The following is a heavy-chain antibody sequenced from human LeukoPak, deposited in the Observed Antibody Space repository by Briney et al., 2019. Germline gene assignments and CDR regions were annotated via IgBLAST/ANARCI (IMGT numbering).Heavy chain of an antibody. CDR2: ISGYNGNT. CDR3: ARDRSSSWRGAFDI. J-gene: IGHJ3*02. D-gene: IGHD6-13*01. CDR1: GYTFTSYG. V-gene: IGHV1-18*01. Sequence: GASVKVSCKASGYTFTSYGISWVRQAPGQGLEWMGWISGYNGNTNYAQKLQGRVTMTTDTSTSTAYMELRSLRSDDTAVYYCARDRSSSWRGAFDIWGQGTMVTVSS.